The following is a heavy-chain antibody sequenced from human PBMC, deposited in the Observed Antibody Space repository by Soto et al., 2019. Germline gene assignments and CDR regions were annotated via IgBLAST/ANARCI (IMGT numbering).Heavy chain of an antibody. J-gene: IGHJ4*02. CDR3: ARGASGWYFDY. Sequence: PSETLSLTCTVSGGSISHYYWSWIRQSPGKGLEWIGYIYDSGSTNYNPSLKSRVAISVDTSKNQFSLKLSSVTAADTAVYYCARGASGWYFDYWGQGTLVTVSS. CDR1: GGSISHYY. CDR2: IYDSGST. D-gene: IGHD6-19*01. V-gene: IGHV4-59*01.